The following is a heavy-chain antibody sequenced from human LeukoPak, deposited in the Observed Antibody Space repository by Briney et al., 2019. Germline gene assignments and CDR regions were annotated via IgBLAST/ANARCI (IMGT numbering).Heavy chain of an antibody. V-gene: IGHV1-18*01. J-gene: IGHJ4*02. CDR2: ISAYNGHT. CDR1: GYEFTSYG. Sequence: ASVKVSCKTSGYEFTSYGISWVRQAPGQGLAWMGWISAYNGHTDYTQNLQGRVTMTTDTSTSTAYMELRRLRSDDTAVYYCAGPQPYYFDYWGQGTLVTVSS. CDR3: AGPQPYYFDY.